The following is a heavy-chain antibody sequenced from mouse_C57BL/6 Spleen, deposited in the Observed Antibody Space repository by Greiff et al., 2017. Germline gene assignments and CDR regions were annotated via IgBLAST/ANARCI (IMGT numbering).Heavy chain of an antibody. CDR1: GYTFTSYG. V-gene: IGHV1-81*01. Sequence: VKLQESGAELARPGASVTLSCKASGYTFTSYGISWVKQRTGQGLEWIGEIYPRSGNTYYNEKFKGKATLTADKSSSTAYMELRSLTSEDSAVYFCARDSNFTFFDYWGQGTTLTVSS. J-gene: IGHJ2*01. CDR3: ARDSNFTFFDY. D-gene: IGHD2-5*01. CDR2: IYPRSGNT.